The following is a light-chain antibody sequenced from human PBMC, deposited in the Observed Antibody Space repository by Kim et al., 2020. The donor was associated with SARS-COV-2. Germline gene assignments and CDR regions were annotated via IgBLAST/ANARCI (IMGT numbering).Light chain of an antibody. V-gene: IGLV3-19*01. CDR3: KSRDSSGNHLV. CDR2: GKN. CDR1: SLTKYY. Sequence: ALGQTVRITCQGDSLTKYYVTWYQQKPGQAPVLVIYGKNNRPSGIPDRFSGSSSGNTASLTITGAQAEDEADYYCKSRDSSGNHLVFGGGTQLTVL. J-gene: IGLJ3*02.